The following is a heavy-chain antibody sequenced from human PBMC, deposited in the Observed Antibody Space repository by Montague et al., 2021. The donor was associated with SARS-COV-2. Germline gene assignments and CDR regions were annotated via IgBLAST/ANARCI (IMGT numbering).Heavy chain of an antibody. J-gene: IGHJ4*02. CDR1: GDSVSRNSAA. CDR2: TYYWSKWYN. CDR3: ARDGGINSRPRPHTFHY. Sequence: CAISGDSVSRNSAAWNWIRQSPSRGLEWLGRTYYWSKWYNDYAVSVKSRITINPDTSKNQFSLQLNSVTPEDTAVYYCARDGGINSRPRPHTFHYWGQGTLVTVSS. V-gene: IGHV6-1*01. D-gene: IGHD3-10*01.